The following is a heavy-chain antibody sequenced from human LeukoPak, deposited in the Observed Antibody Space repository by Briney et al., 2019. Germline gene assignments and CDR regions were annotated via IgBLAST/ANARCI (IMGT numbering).Heavy chain of an antibody. D-gene: IGHD2-15*01. CDR1: GGSFSGYY. CDR3: ARDIVVVVAATVDAFDI. V-gene: IGHV4-34*01. CDR2: INHSGST. J-gene: IGHJ3*02. Sequence: PSETLSLTCTVSGGSFSGYYWSWIRQPPGKGLEWIGEINHSGSTNYNPSLKSRVTISVDTSKNQFSLKLSSVTAADTAVYYCARDIVVVVAATVDAFDIWGQGTMVTVSS.